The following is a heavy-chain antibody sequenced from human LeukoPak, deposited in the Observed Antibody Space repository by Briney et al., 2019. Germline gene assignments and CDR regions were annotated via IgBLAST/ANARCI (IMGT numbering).Heavy chain of an antibody. CDR1: GGSISSHY. CDR3: ARDFDY. CDR2: IYYSGST. V-gene: IGHV4-59*11. Sequence: SETLSLTCSVSGGSISSHYWSWIRQPPGKGLEWIGYIYYSGSTNYNPSLKSRVTISVDTSKNQFSLKLSSVTAADTAVYYCARDFDYWGQGTLVTVSS. J-gene: IGHJ4*02.